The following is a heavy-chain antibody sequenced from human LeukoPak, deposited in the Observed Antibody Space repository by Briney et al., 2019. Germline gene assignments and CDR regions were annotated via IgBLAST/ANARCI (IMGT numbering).Heavy chain of an antibody. Sequence: PSQTLSLTCTVSGGSISSGDYSWSWIRQPPGKGLEWTGYIFYSGRTYYNPSLKSLVTISVDTSKNQFSLKLSSVTAADTAMYYCARHRRLYGDYYFDYWGQGTLVTVSS. CDR3: ARHRRLYGDYYFDY. V-gene: IGHV4-30-4*08. CDR2: IFYSGRT. CDR1: GGSISSGDYS. J-gene: IGHJ4*02. D-gene: IGHD4-17*01.